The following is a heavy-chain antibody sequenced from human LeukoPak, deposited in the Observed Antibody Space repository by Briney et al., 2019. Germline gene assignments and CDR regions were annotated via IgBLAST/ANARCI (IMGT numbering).Heavy chain of an antibody. V-gene: IGHV4-61*02. CDR3: ARAYSNYVEGFDY. D-gene: IGHD4-11*01. CDR1: GGSISSGSYY. CDR2: IYTSGST. Sequence: SETLSLTCTVSGGSISSGSYYWSWIRQPAGKGLEWIGRIYTSGSTNYNPSLKSRVTISVDTSKNQFSLKLSSVIAADTAVYYCARAYSNYVEGFDYWGQGTLVTVSS. J-gene: IGHJ4*02.